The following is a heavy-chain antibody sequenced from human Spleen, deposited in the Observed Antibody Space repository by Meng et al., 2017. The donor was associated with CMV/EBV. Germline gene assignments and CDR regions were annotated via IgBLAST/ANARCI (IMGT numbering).Heavy chain of an antibody. CDR2: IYYSGST. J-gene: IGHJ5*02. CDR1: GRTSY. Sequence: GRTSYWGWIRPPPGKGLEWIGSIYYSGSTYYNPSLKSRVTISVDTSKNQFSLKLSSVTAADTAVYYCARDRRRITIFGVVDSWFDPWGQGTLVTVSS. D-gene: IGHD3-3*01. V-gene: IGHV4-39*07. CDR3: ARDRRRITIFGVVDSWFDP.